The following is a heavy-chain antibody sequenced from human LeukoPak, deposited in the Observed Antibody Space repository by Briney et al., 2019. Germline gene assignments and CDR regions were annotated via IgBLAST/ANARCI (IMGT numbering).Heavy chain of an antibody. Sequence: GGSLSLSCAASGFTFSSYAMSWVRQAPGKGLEWVSAISGSGGSTYYADSVKGRFTISRDNSKNMLYLQMNSLRAEDTAVYYCAKDQRLYYGSGSYFNWFDPWGQGTLVTVSS. CDR1: GFTFSSYA. J-gene: IGHJ5*02. CDR3: AKDQRLYYGSGSYFNWFDP. D-gene: IGHD3-10*01. CDR2: ISGSGGST. V-gene: IGHV3-23*01.